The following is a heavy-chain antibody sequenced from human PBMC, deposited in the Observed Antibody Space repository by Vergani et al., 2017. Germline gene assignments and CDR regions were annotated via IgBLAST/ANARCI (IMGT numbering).Heavy chain of an antibody. CDR1: GYTFTDHH. J-gene: IGHJ6*02. CDR3: ATPQSVATGGKEV. Sequence: EVQLVQSGAEVKKPGATMKISCKVSGYTFTDHHMHWVKQAPGKGLEWMGLVDPEDGETIYAEKFKGRVTIAADTSTDTAHLELSSLRSEDTAVYYCATPQSVATGGKEVLGQGNTVIVSS. CDR2: VDPEDGET. V-gene: IGHV1-69-2*01. D-gene: IGHD2-21*02.